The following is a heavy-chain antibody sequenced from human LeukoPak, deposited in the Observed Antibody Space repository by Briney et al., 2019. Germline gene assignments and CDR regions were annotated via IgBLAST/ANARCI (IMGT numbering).Heavy chain of an antibody. CDR3: ATDYYGSGSPHSLRY. CDR2: FDPEDGET. CDR1: GYTLTELS. Sequence: ASVKVSCKVSGYTLTELSMHWVRQAPGKGLEWRGDFDPEDGETIYAQKFHGRVTMTEDTSTDTAYMELSSLRSEDTAVYYCATDYYGSGSPHSLRYWGQGTLVTVTS. V-gene: IGHV1-24*01. J-gene: IGHJ1*01. D-gene: IGHD3-10*01.